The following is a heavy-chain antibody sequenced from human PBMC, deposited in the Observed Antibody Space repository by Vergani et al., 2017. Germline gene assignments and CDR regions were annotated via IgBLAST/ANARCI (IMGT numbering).Heavy chain of an antibody. Sequence: QLQLQESGPGLVKPSETLSLTCTVSGGSISSSSYYWGWIRQPPGKGLEWIGSIYYRGSTYYNPSLQSRVTISVDTSKNPFSRKLSSVTAADTAVYYCARRLAYDFWRGYYSEDYFDYWGEGTLVTVSS. V-gene: IGHV4-39*01. J-gene: IGHJ4*02. CDR3: ARRLAYDFWRGYYSEDYFDY. CDR2: IYYRGST. CDR1: GGSISSSSYY. D-gene: IGHD3-3*01.